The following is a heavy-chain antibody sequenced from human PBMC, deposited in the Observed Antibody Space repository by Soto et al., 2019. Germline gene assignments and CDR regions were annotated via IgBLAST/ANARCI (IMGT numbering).Heavy chain of an antibody. Sequence: PGGSLRLSCAASGFTFSSYAMNWVRQAPGKGLEWVSLITSSGASTSYADSVKGRFTISRDNSKNTLYVQMNSLRAEDTAVYYCAKRYGLDVWGQGTTVTVSS. CDR3: AKRYGLDV. CDR1: GFTFSSYA. V-gene: IGHV3-23*01. J-gene: IGHJ6*02. CDR2: ITSSGAST.